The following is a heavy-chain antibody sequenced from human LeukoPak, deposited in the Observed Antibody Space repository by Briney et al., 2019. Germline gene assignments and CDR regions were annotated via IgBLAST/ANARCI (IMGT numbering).Heavy chain of an antibody. V-gene: IGHV3-74*01. CDR3: ARDSNTSSDI. CDR1: GFTLSNYW. D-gene: IGHD2-2*01. CDR2: INSDGSST. Sequence: PWGSLRVSCADSGFTLSNYWMHWVRQAPGKGLVWVSRINSDGSSTSYADSVRGRFTISRDNAKNTRYLQVSSVRVEGTAVYYCARDSNTSSDIWGPGTMVTVS. J-gene: IGHJ3*02.